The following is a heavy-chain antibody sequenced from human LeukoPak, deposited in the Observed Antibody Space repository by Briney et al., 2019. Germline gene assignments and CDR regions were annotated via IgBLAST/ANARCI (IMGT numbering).Heavy chain of an antibody. Sequence: GGSLRLSCAASGFNFANHAMSWVRQTPGKGLEWVSAISGGGDITYYADSVTGRFTISRDNSKDTLFLQMHSLRPGDTAVYYCAKNPDGNIAVAGTYFDYWGQGTLVTVSS. J-gene: IGHJ4*02. CDR1: GFNFANHA. D-gene: IGHD6-19*01. CDR2: ISGGGDIT. V-gene: IGHV3-23*01. CDR3: AKNPDGNIAVAGTYFDY.